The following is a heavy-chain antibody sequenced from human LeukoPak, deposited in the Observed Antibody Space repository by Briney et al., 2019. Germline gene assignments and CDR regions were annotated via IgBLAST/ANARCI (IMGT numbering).Heavy chain of an antibody. D-gene: IGHD4-17*01. V-gene: IGHV3-30*03. Sequence: GGSLRLSCAASGFTFSNYGMHWVRQAPGKGLEWVAVVSSDGGTKYYSDSVKGRFTISRDNSKNTLYLQMNSLRGEGTAVYYCARGSSTVTSKTTFDYWGQGTLVTVSS. CDR2: VSSDGGTK. CDR3: ARGSSTVTSKTTFDY. J-gene: IGHJ4*02. CDR1: GFTFSNYG.